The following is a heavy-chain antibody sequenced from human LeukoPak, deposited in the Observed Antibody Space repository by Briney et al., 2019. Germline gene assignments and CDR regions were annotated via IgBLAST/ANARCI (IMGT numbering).Heavy chain of an antibody. V-gene: IGHV1-69*01. D-gene: IGHD5-12*01. J-gene: IGHJ4*02. Sequence: SVKLSCNASGSTFTSYTISCYRHSPGQGLEWMGGIIPIFGTANYAQKFQGRVTITADESTSTAYMDLTRLRSEDTAVYYCAGVIYIRYDNILYCGQGALVTVSS. CDR1: GSTFTSYT. CDR2: IIPIFGTA. CDR3: AGVIYIRYDNILY.